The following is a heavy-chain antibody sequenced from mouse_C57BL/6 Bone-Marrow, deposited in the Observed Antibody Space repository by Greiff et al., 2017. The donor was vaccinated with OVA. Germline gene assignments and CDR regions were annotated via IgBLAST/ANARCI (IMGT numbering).Heavy chain of an antibody. Sequence: QVQLKESGPELVKPGASVKISCKASGYAFSSSWMNWVKQRPGKGLEWIGRIYPGDGDTNYNGKFKGKATLTADKSSSTAYMQLSSLTSEDSAVYFCARCDTTVRGSYYFDYWGQGTTLTVSS. CDR1: GYAFSSSW. CDR2: IYPGDGDT. J-gene: IGHJ2*01. V-gene: IGHV1-82*01. D-gene: IGHD1-1*01. CDR3: ARCDTTVRGSYYFDY.